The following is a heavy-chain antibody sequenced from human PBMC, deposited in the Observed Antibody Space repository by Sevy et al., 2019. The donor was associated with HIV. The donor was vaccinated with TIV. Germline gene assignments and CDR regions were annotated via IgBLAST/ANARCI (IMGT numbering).Heavy chain of an antibody. CDR1: GFTFSSYA. D-gene: IGHD1-26*01. Sequence: GGSLRLSCAASGFTFSSYAMHWVRQAPGKGLEWVAVISYDGSNKYYADSVKGRFTISRDNSKNTLYLQMNSLRAEDTAVYYCARDTGIVGAITGGDAFDIWGQGTMVTVSS. J-gene: IGHJ3*02. CDR3: ARDTGIVGAITGGDAFDI. CDR2: ISYDGSNK. V-gene: IGHV3-30-3*01.